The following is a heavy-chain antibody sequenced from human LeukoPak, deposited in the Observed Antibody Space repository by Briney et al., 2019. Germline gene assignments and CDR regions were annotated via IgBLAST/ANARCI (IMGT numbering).Heavy chain of an antibody. CDR1: GFTFSSFA. CDR3: AKEGTYNNFWSGYFH. D-gene: IGHD3-3*01. V-gene: IGHV3-23*01. Sequence: GGSLRLSCAASGFTFSSFAMSWVRQAPGMGLEWVSSVTGSGSVTSSTYYADSVKGRFTISRDNSKNTLYLQMNSLRAEDTALYYCAKEGTYNNFWSGYFHWGQGALVTVSS. J-gene: IGHJ4*02. CDR2: VTGSGSVTSST.